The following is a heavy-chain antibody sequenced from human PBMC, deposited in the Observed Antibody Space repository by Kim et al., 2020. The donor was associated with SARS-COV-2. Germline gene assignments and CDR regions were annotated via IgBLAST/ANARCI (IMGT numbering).Heavy chain of an antibody. D-gene: IGHD6-13*01. Sequence: GGSLRLSCAASGFTFSSYSMNWVRQAPGKGLEWVSYISSSSSTIYYADSVKGRFTISRDNAKNSLYLQMNSLRTEDTAVYYCARDRVYHSLGSSWCFDYWGQGTLVTVSS. V-gene: IGHV3-48*04. CDR3: ARDRVYHSLGSSWCFDY. CDR1: GFTFSSYS. J-gene: IGHJ4*02. CDR2: ISSSSSTI.